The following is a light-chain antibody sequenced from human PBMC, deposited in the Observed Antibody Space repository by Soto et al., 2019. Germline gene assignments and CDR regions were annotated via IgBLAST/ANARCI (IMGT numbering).Light chain of an antibody. CDR1: QSVSSSY. CDR2: GAS. V-gene: IGKV3-20*01. Sequence: EIVLTQSPGTLSLSPGERATLSCRASQSVSSSYLAWYQQKPGQAPRLLIYGASSRATGIPDRFSGSGSGTDFTLTISSLEPEDFALYYCQQYGSSPLFAFGPGTKVAIK. CDR3: QQYGSSPLFA. J-gene: IGKJ3*01.